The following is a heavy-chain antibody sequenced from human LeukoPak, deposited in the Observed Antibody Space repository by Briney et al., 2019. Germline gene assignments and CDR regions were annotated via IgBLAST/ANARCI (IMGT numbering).Heavy chain of an antibody. CDR2: IHYSGST. J-gene: IGHJ4*02. CDR1: GGSISRYY. Sequence: PSETLSLTCTVSGGSISRYYWNWIRQPPGERLEWIGWIHYSGSTAYNPSLESRVTMSVDTSKNHISLKMTPVTAADTATYYCARWGYFDSGGYFVVDYWGQGALVTVSS. CDR3: ARWGYFDSGGYFVVDY. V-gene: IGHV4-59*01. D-gene: IGHD3-22*01.